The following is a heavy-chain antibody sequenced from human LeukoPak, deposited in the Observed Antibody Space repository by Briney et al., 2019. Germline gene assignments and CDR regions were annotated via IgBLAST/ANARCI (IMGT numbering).Heavy chain of an antibody. CDR3: ARHYSNYVMDV. CDR2: IYYSGST. Sequence: SETLSLTCTVSGGSISSSSYYWGWIRQPPGKGLEWIGSIYYSGSTYYNPSLKSRVTISVDTSKNQFSLKLSSVTAADTAVYYCARHYSNYVMDVWGKGTTVTVSS. V-gene: IGHV4-39*01. J-gene: IGHJ6*04. D-gene: IGHD4-11*01. CDR1: GGSISSSSYY.